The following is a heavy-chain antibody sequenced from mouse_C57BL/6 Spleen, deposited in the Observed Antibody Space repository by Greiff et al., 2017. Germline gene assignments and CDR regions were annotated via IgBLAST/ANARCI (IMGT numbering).Heavy chain of an antibody. CDR2: ISSGGSYT. CDR1: GFTFSSYG. V-gene: IGHV5-6*01. Sequence: EVQGVESGGDLVKPGGSLKLSCAASGFTFSSYGMSWVRQTPDKRLEWVATISSGGSYTYYPDSVKGRFTISRDNAKNTLYLQMSSLKSEDTAMYYCARIYDGYYDFDYWGQGTTLTVSS. J-gene: IGHJ2*01. CDR3: ARIYDGYYDFDY. D-gene: IGHD2-3*01.